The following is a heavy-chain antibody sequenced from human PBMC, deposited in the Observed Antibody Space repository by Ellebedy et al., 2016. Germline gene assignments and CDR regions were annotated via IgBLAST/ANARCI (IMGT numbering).Heavy chain of an antibody. J-gene: IGHJ4*02. CDR3: ATAPGYSEY. CDR2: TSYDAVHI. V-gene: IGHV3-30-3*01. D-gene: IGHD2-15*01. CDR1: GFAFKNYA. Sequence: GESLKISXAASGFAFKNYAMHWVRRAPGKGLESVAITSYDAVHINYAESVKGRFTISRDNAKKVVYLQMNSLRADDTAVYFCATAPGYSEYWGQGSLVTVSS.